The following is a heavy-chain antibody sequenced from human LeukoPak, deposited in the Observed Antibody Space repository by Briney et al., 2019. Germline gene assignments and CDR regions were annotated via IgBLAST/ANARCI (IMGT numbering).Heavy chain of an antibody. D-gene: IGHD2/OR15-2a*01. CDR3: AGHHPRNTVDF. CDR2: INHSGST. V-gene: IGHV4-34*01. CDR1: GGSFSGYY. Sequence: SETLSLTCAVYGGSFSGYYWSWIRQPPGKGLEWIGEINHSGSTNYNPSLKSRVTISVDTSKNQFSLKLSSVTAADTAVYYCAGHHPRNTVDFWGQRTLVTVSS. J-gene: IGHJ4*02.